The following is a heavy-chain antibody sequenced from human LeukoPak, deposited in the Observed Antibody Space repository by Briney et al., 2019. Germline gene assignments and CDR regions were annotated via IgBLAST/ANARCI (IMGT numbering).Heavy chain of an antibody. D-gene: IGHD5-18*01. Sequence: SETLSLTCTVSGGSISSGSYYWSWIRQPAGKGLEWIGRIYTSGSTNYNPSLKSRVTISVDTSKNQFSLELSSVTAADTAVYYCARCRGYSYGLGLGNWFDPWGQGTLVTVSS. CDR1: GGSISSGSYY. J-gene: IGHJ5*02. CDR3: ARCRGYSYGLGLGNWFDP. V-gene: IGHV4-61*02. CDR2: IYTSGST.